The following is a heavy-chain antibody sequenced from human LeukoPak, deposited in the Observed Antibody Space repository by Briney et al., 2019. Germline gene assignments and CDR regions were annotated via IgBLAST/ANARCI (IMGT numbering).Heavy chain of an antibody. CDR3: ARAPPLLWFGEFLDY. J-gene: IGHJ4*02. V-gene: IGHV3-21*01. CDR1: GFTFSSYS. CDR2: ISSSSSYI. D-gene: IGHD3-10*01. Sequence: GGSLRLSCAASGFTFSSYSMNWVRQAPGKGLEWVSSISSSSSYIYYADSVKGRFTISRDNAKNSLYLQTNSLRAEDTAVYYCARAPPLLWFGEFLDYWGQGTLVTVSS.